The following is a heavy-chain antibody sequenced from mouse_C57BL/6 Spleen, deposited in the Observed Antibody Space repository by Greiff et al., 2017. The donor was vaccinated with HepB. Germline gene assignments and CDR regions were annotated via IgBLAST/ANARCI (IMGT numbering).Heavy chain of an antibody. Sequence: EVMLVESGGGLVQPGGSLSLSCAASGFTFTDYYMSWVRQPPGKALEWLGFIRNKANGYTTEYSASVKGRFTISRDNSQSILYLQMNALRAEDSATYYCARYKRSNLDYWGQGTTLTVSS. CDR2: IRNKANGYTT. J-gene: IGHJ2*01. V-gene: IGHV7-3*01. CDR1: GFTFTDYY. CDR3: ARYKRSNLDY.